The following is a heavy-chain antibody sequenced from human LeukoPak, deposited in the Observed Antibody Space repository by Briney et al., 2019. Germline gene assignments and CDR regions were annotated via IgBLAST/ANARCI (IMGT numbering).Heavy chain of an antibody. Sequence: SETLSLTCAVYGGSFSGYYWSWIRQPPGKGLEWIGEINHSGSTNYNPSLKSRVTISVDTSKNQFSLKLSSVTAADTAVYYCARDRSGGHWFDPWGQGTLVTVSS. CDR1: GGSFSGYY. J-gene: IGHJ5*02. D-gene: IGHD3-10*01. CDR3: ARDRSGGHWFDP. CDR2: INHSGST. V-gene: IGHV4-34*01.